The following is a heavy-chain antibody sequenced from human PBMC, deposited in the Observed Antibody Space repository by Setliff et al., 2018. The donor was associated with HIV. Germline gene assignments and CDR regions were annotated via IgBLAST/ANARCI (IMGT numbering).Heavy chain of an antibody. CDR1: GDSFNNYH. J-gene: IGHJ2*01. CDR2: FHYRGSP. D-gene: IGHD6-6*01. CDR3: ARSVARDYWYFGH. Sequence: SETLSLTCTVSGDSFNNYHWSWIRQPPGEGLQLLGFFHYRGSPIYNPSLKSRVKISVDTSKNQFSLNLTSVTAADTAVYYCARSVARDYWYFGHWGRGTLVTVSS. V-gene: IGHV4-59*01.